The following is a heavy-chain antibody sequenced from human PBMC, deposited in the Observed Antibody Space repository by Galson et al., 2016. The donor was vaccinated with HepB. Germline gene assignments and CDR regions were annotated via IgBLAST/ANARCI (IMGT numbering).Heavy chain of an antibody. Sequence: SLRLSCAASGFTFSIYSMNWVRQAPGKGLEWISHISSSSSTIYCADSVKGRFTTSRDNAKNSLYLQMNSLSDEDTAVYYCARASGTYNYFDYWGQGTLVTVSS. CDR1: GFTFSIYS. CDR3: ARASGTYNYFDY. D-gene: IGHD1-26*01. J-gene: IGHJ4*02. CDR2: ISSSSSTI. V-gene: IGHV3-48*02.